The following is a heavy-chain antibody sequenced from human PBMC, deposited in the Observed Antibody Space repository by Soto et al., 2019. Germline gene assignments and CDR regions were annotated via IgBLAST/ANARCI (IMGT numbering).Heavy chain of an antibody. Sequence: SETLSLTCTVSGGSIRVQSYYWTWILQTPGKGLEWVGSSYYSGTSYFNPALKGRVTISVDTSTNQFSLRLTSVTAADTAVYYCTRRYNWNDYYFDPWGQGTLVTVSS. D-gene: IGHD1-20*01. CDR3: TRRYNWNDYYFDP. J-gene: IGHJ5*02. CDR1: GGSIRVQSYY. V-gene: IGHV4-39*01. CDR2: SYYSGTS.